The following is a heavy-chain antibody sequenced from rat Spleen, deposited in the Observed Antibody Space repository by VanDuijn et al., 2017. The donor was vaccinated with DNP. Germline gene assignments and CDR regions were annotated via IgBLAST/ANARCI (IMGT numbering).Heavy chain of an antibody. V-gene: IGHV5-25*01. D-gene: IGHD1-12*02. CDR2: IGSDGYAP. Sequence: EVQLVESGGGLVQPGRSLKLSCAASGFSFSYYYMAWVRQAPTKGLEWVAYIGSDGYAPYYPDSVKGRFTISRDNAKNTLYLQMNSLRSEDTATYYCARAMMVVITTRGAMDAWGQGTSVTVSS. J-gene: IGHJ4*01. CDR1: GFSFSYYY. CDR3: ARAMMVVITTRGAMDA.